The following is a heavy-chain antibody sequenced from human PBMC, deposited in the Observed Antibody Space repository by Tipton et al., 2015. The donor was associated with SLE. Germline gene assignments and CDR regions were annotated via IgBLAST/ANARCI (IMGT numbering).Heavy chain of an antibody. D-gene: IGHD3-3*01. Sequence: SLRLSCAASGFTFSSYGMHWVRQAPGKGLEWVAFIRYDGSNKYYADSVKGRFTISRDNSKNTLYLQMNSLRAEDTAVYYCAKAESWGTIFGVADAFDIWGQGTMVTVSS. CDR3: AKAESWGTIFGVADAFDI. V-gene: IGHV3-30*02. CDR2: IRYDGSNK. J-gene: IGHJ3*02. CDR1: GFTFSSYG.